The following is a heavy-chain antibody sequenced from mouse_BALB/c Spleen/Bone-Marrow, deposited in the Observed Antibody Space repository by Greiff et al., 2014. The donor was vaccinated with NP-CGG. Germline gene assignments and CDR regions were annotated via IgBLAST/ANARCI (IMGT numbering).Heavy chain of an antibody. Sequence: EVMLVESGGGLVKPAGSLKLSCAASGFTFSDYYMYWVRQTPEKRLEWVATISDGGGYTYYPDSVWGRFTISRDNAKNNLYLQMSSLKSEDTAMYYCARSGERYGAMDYWGQGTSVTVFS. CDR3: ARSGERYGAMDY. CDR2: ISDGGGYT. J-gene: IGHJ4*01. V-gene: IGHV5-4*02. D-gene: IGHD2-10*02. CDR1: GFTFSDYY.